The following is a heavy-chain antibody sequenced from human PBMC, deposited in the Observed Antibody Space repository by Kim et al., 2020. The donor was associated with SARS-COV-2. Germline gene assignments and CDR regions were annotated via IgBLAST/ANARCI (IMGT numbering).Heavy chain of an antibody. CDR3: ARLMGNSGWSYFDY. Sequence: SLNSRVTRSVDTSKNQFSLMLSSVTAADTAVYYCARLMGNSGWSYFDYWGQGTLVTVTS. J-gene: IGHJ4*02. V-gene: IGHV4-31*02. D-gene: IGHD6-13*01.